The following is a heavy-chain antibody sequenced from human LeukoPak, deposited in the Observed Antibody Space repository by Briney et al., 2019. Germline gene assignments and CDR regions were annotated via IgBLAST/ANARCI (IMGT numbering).Heavy chain of an antibody. V-gene: IGHV4-34*01. J-gene: IGHJ6*03. CDR1: GGSFSGYY. CDR3: ARQYYYYMDV. CDR2: INHSGST. Sequence: SETLSLTCAVYGGSFSGYYWSWIRQPPGKGLEWIGEINHSGSTNYNPSLKSRVTISVDTSKNQFSLKLSSVTAADTAVYYCARQYYYYMDVWGKGTTVTISS.